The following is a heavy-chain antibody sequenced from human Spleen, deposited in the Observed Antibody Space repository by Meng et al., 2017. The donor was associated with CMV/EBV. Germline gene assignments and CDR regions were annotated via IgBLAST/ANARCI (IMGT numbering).Heavy chain of an antibody. J-gene: IGHJ4*02. D-gene: IGHD4-17*01. CDR2: IYYGGNT. CDR1: GGSISSSGYY. V-gene: IGHV4-39*07. CDR3: ARQTPHDYGDYVFDY. Sequence: SETLSLTCTVSGGSISSSGYYWGWIRQPPGKGLEWIGSIYYGGNTYYNPSLKSRVTISVDTSKNQFSLKLSSVTAADTAVYYCARQTPHDYGDYVFDYWGQGTLVTVSS.